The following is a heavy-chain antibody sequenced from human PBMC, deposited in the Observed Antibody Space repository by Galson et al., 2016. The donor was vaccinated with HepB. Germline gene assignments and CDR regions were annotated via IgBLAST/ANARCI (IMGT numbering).Heavy chain of an antibody. CDR3: AHKSTLAGAFDV. J-gene: IGHJ3*01. Sequence: PALVKPTQTLTLTCNFSGFSLIASGRAVGWIRQPPGKALDWLAIIYWDDDERYTPSLRSRLTIIKDTSKNQVVLKMTNMDFVDTGRYFCAHKSTLAGAFDVWGQGFLVTVSS. V-gene: IGHV2-5*02. CDR1: GFSLIASGRA. CDR2: IYWDDDE. D-gene: IGHD6-19*01.